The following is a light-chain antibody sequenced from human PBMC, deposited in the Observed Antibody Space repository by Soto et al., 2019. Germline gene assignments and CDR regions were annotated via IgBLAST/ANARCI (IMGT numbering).Light chain of an antibody. Sequence: EIVMTQSPATLSVSPGGRATLSCRASQSISDTLAWYQQNPGQAPRLLIYGASTRAPGFPARFSGSGSGTDFTLTISSLQSEDFAVYYCQQYNNWPWTFGQGTKVDIK. CDR1: QSISDT. CDR2: GAS. V-gene: IGKV3-15*01. CDR3: QQYNNWPWT. J-gene: IGKJ1*01.